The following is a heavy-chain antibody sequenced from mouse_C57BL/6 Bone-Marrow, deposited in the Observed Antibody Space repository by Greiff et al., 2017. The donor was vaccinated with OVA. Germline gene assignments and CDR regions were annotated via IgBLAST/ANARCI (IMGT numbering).Heavy chain of an antibody. D-gene: IGHD2-2*01. CDR3: ARGRLRRPFAY. Sequence: QVQLQQSGAELARPGASVKLSCKASGYTFTSYGISWVKQRPGQGLEWIGEIYPRSGNTYYNEKFKGKATLTADKSSSTAYMELRSLTSEDSAVYFCARGRLRRPFAYWGQGTLVTVSA. CDR1: GYTFTSYG. CDR2: IYPRSGNT. V-gene: IGHV1-81*01. J-gene: IGHJ3*01.